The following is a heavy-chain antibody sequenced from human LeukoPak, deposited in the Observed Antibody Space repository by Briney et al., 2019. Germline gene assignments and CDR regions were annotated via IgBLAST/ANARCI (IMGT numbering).Heavy chain of an antibody. CDR2: ISRNGCST. CDR1: GFTFISFA. D-gene: IGHD2/OR15-2a*01. V-gene: IGHV3-64D*09. CDR3: VKDLRSDFMGVLSRYLSY. Sequence: TGGSLFHSRSAPGFTFISFATHWVRQAPGKGLEYVAAISRNGCSTYSADSVKGRFTISRDNSKSTLYLQMSSLRAEDTAVYLCVKDLRSDFMGVLSRYLSYWGQGTMVTVSS. J-gene: IGHJ4*02.